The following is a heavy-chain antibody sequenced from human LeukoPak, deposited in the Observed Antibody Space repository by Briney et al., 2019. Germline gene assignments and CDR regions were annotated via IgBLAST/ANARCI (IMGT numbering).Heavy chain of an antibody. V-gene: IGHV4-61*02. Sequence: SQTLSLTCTVSGGSISSGSYYWSWIRQPAGKGLEWIGRIYTSGSTNYNPSLKSRVTISVDTSKNQFCLKLSSVTAADTAVYYCARGGLAVAGTRKAFDIWGQGTMVTVSS. D-gene: IGHD6-19*01. CDR1: GGSISSGSYY. J-gene: IGHJ3*02. CDR2: IYTSGST. CDR3: ARGGLAVAGTRKAFDI.